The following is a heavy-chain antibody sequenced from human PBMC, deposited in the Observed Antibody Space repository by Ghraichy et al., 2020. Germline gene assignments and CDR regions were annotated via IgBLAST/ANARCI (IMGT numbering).Heavy chain of an antibody. CDR1: DGSISSSSYY. J-gene: IGHJ4*02. CDR3: ARGIAALPANIPFDY. CDR2: FYDSGST. D-gene: IGHD2-2*02. V-gene: IGHV4-39*07. Sequence: SETLSLTCSVSDGSISSSSYYWGWIRQPPGKGLEWIGSFYDSGSTYYNPSLESRVTMSVDRSKNQFSMKLTSVTAADTALYYCARGIAALPANIPFDYWGPGTLVTVSS.